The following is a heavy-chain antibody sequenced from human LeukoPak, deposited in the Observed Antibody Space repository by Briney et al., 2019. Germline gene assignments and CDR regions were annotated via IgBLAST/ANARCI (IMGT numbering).Heavy chain of an antibody. V-gene: IGHV4-61*10. J-gene: IGHJ6*02. CDR1: GGSISSGSYY. CDR2: IYYSGST. D-gene: IGHD6-25*01. Sequence: SETLSLTCTVSGGSISSGSYYWSWIRQPAGKGLEWIGYIYYSGSTNYNPSLKSRVTISVDTSKNQFSLRLSSVTAADTAAYYCARAFSGYYYGMDVWGQGTTVTVSS. CDR3: ARAFSGYYYGMDV.